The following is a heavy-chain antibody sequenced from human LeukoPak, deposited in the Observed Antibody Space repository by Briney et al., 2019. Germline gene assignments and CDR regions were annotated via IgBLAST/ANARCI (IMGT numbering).Heavy chain of an antibody. D-gene: IGHD3-22*01. J-gene: IGHJ3*02. CDR3: ARAKDSSGSLIAFDI. CDR1: GGSISSGGYS. V-gene: IGHV4-30-2*01. CDR2: IYHSEST. Sequence: PSQTLSLTCAVSGGSISSGGYSWSWIRQPPGKGLEWIGYIYHSESTYYNPSLKSRVTISVDRSKNQFSLKLSSVTAADTAVYYCARAKDSSGSLIAFDIWGQGTMVTVSS.